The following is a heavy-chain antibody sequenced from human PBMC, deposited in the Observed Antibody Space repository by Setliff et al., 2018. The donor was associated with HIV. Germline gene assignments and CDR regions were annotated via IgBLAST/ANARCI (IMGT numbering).Heavy chain of an antibody. CDR1: GYTFTSYA. CDR3: ARAGTTILNFFYGMDV. V-gene: IGHV1-46*01. CDR2: INPSGGSA. D-gene: IGHD3-3*02. J-gene: IGHJ6*02. Sequence: ASVKVSCKASGYTFTSYAMHWVRQAPGQGLEWMGYINPSGGSANYAQKFQGRVTMTKDTSTSTVFMDLTNLKYVDTAVYYCARAGTTILNFFYGMDVWGRGTAVTVSS.